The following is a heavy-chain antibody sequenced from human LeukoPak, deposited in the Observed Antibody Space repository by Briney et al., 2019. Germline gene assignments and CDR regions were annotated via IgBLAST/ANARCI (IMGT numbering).Heavy chain of an antibody. CDR1: GFTFGDHS. CDR2: IRSKAYGGTA. CDR3: TREIRYFDWFQADY. D-gene: IGHD3-9*01. Sequence: PGGSLRLSCTASGFTFGDHSVSWFRQAPGKGLEWVGFIRSKAYGGTAEYAASVKGGFTISRDDSKSVAYLQMDSLKTEDTAVYYCTREIRYFDWFQADYWGQGTLVTVSS. V-gene: IGHV3-49*03. J-gene: IGHJ4*02.